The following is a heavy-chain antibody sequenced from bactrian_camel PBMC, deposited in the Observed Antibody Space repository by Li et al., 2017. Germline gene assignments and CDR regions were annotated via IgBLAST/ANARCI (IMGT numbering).Heavy chain of an antibody. D-gene: IGHD6*01. Sequence: DVQLVESGGAIVQPGGSLKLSCAASGFSFSSHEMSWVRQAPGKEREFVSVIDSGRRSNYAAFVKGRFTISRDNAKNTLYLQMDSLKTEDTAVYYCATLYYGGTWYRPERFGNWGQGTQVTVS. V-gene: IGHV3S67*01. CDR2: IDSGRRS. J-gene: IGHJ6*01. CDR1: GFSFSSHE. CDR3: ATLYYGGTWYRPERFGN.